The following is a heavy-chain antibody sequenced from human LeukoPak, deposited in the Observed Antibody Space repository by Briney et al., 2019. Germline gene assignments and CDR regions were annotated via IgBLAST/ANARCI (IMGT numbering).Heavy chain of an antibody. CDR1: GGSISSGGYY. Sequence: PSETLSLTCTVSGGSISSGGYYWSWIRQHPGKGLEWIGYIYYSGSTNYNPSLKSRVTISVDTSKNQFSLKLSSVTAADTAVYYCARVAAAADSLFDYGMDVWGQGTTVTVSS. D-gene: IGHD6-13*01. J-gene: IGHJ6*02. V-gene: IGHV4-61*08. CDR3: ARVAAAADSLFDYGMDV. CDR2: IYYSGST.